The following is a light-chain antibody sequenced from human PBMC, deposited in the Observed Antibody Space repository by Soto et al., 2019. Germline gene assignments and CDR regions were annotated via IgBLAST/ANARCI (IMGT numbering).Light chain of an antibody. Sequence: DIQLTQSPSFLSASVGDRVTITCRASQGISSFLAWYQQKPGKAPKLLIYEASTLQSGVPSRFSGSGSGTEFTLTSSSLQPEDFATYYCQQLNSYPLTFGEGTKVEIK. J-gene: IGKJ4*01. V-gene: IGKV1-9*01. CDR2: EAS. CDR3: QQLNSYPLT. CDR1: QGISSF.